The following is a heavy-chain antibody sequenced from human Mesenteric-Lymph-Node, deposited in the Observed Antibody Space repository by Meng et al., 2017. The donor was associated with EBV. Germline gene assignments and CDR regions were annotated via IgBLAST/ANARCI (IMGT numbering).Heavy chain of an antibody. CDR3: ARDSGITVTNSFDY. CDR1: GGSVSSGSYY. V-gene: IGHV4-61*01. D-gene: IGHD1-20*01. J-gene: IGHJ4*02. Sequence: QGRVQEAAPGMVKPAEALSPPCRVSGGSVSSGSYYWSWIRRPPGKGLEWIGYIYRTGSTDYNPSLNSRVSISIDTSKNQFSLRLTSVTAADTAVYYCARDSGITVTNSFDYWGQGALVTVSS. CDR2: IYRTGST.